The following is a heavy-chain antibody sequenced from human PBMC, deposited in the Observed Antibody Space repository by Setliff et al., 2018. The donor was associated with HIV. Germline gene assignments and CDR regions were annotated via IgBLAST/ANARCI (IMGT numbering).Heavy chain of an antibody. CDR3: AKGVKWLAP. CDR1: GFTFSSYY. Sequence: GGSLRLSCAASGFTFSSYYMTWVRQAPGKGLEWVSVMNSDGGTYYADSVKGRFTISRDNSINILYLHMNNLIAEDTAVYYCAKGVKWLAPWGRGTLVTVSS. V-gene: IGHV3-53*01. D-gene: IGHD2-21*01. J-gene: IGHJ5*02. CDR2: MNSDGGT.